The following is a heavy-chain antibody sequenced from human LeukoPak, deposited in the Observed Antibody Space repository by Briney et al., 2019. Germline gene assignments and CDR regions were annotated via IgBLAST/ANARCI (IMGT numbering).Heavy chain of an antibody. D-gene: IGHD4-17*01. J-gene: IGHJ6*02. V-gene: IGHV3-48*02. CDR1: GFTVSRSY. CDR3: ARDPYGDYYYGMDV. Sequence: PGGSLRLSCAASGFTVSRSYMNWVRQAPGKGLEWVSYISSSSSTIYYADSVKGRFTISRDNAKNSLYLQMNSLRDEDTAVYYCARDPYGDYYYGMDVWGQGTTVTVSS. CDR2: ISSSSSTI.